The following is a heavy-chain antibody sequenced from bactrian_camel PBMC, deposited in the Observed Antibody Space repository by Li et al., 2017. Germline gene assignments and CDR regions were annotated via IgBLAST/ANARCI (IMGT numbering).Heavy chain of an antibody. CDR2: LPENGGP. CDR1: GYTYLSIC. CDR3: AGDGNYRHLLRDYYNR. Sequence: QVQLVESGGGSVQAGGSLRLSSAASGYTYLSICIGWLRQVPGKAREAVASLPENGGPYYADSVKGRFAISYDDAKGLMILQMDNLKPEDTAMYYCAGDGNYRHLLRDYYNRWGQGTQVTVS. D-gene: IGHD4*01. J-gene: IGHJ4*01. V-gene: IGHV3S9*01.